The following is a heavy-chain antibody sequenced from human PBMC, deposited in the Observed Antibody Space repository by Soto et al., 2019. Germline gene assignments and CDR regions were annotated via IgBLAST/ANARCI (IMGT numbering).Heavy chain of an antibody. J-gene: IGHJ4*02. Sequence: SETLSLTCAVYGGSFSGYYWTWIRQPPGTGLEWIGEINHSGSTNYNPSLKSRVTISVDTSKNQFSLKLTSVTAADTAVYYCARNKITGLFDSWGQGPPVTASP. V-gene: IGHV4-34*01. CDR1: GGSFSGYY. CDR2: INHSGST. CDR3: ARNKITGLFDS. D-gene: IGHD2-8*02.